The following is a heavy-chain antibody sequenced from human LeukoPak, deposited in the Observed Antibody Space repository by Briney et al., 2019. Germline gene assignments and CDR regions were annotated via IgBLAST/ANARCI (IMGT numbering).Heavy chain of an antibody. CDR3: ARATHDAFDI. Sequence: PSETLSLTCTVSGHSISSGYYWGWIRQPPGKGLEWIGYIYYSGSTNYNPSLKSRVTISVDTSKNQFSLKLSSVTAADTAVYYCARATHDAFDIWGQGTMVTVSS. V-gene: IGHV4-61*01. CDR2: IYYSGST. CDR1: GHSISSGYY. J-gene: IGHJ3*02.